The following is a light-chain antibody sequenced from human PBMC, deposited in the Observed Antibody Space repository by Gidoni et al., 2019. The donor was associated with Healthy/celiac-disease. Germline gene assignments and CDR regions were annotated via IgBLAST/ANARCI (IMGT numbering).Light chain of an antibody. CDR3: SSYTSSSTLYV. Sequence: QSALTQPASVSRSPGQSITISCTGTSSDVGGYNYVSWYQQHPGKAPKLMIYDVSNRPSGVSNRFSGSKSGNTASLTISGLQAEDEAEYYCSSYTSSSTLYVFGTGTKVTVL. CDR2: DVS. J-gene: IGLJ1*01. V-gene: IGLV2-14*03. CDR1: SSDVGGYNY.